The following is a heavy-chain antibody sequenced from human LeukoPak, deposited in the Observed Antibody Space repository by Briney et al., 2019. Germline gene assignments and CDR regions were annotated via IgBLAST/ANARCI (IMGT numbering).Heavy chain of an antibody. CDR1: GFTFSNYG. V-gene: IGHV3-33*01. D-gene: IGHD5-12*01. Sequence: PGRSLRLSCAASGFTFSNYGMHWVRQAPGKGLEWVALIWYDGSNKYYADSVQGRFIISRDNCKNTLYLQMNSLRAEDTAVYYCAREMGLNIVATFGYWGQGTLVTVSS. CDR2: IWYDGSNK. CDR3: AREMGLNIVATFGY. J-gene: IGHJ4*02.